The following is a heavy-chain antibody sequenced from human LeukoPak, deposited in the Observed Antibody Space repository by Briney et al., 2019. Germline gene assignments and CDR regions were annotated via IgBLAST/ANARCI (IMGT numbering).Heavy chain of an antibody. D-gene: IGHD1-26*01. J-gene: IGHJ4*02. CDR1: GFTVSSNY. CDR2: IYSGGST. V-gene: IGHV3-53*01. Sequence: GGSLRLSCAASGFTVSSNYMSWVRQAPGKGLEWVSVIYSGGSTYYADSVKGRFTISRDNSKNTLYLQMNSLRAEDTAVYYCARDTWYSGGSKGIDYWGQGTLVTVSS. CDR3: ARDTWYSGGSKGIDY.